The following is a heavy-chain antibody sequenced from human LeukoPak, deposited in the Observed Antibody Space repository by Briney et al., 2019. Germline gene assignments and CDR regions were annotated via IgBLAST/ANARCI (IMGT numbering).Heavy chain of an antibody. Sequence: ASVTLSFTASGYTFTVHYMHWLRQAPEQGLEWMGWINPNNGGTNYAQKLQGRVTMTTDTSTSTAYMELRSLRSDDTAVYYCARGIDGMVRGVIPLGYWGQGTLVTVCS. V-gene: IGHV1-2*02. CDR2: INPNNGGT. D-gene: IGHD3-10*01. J-gene: IGHJ4*02. CDR1: GYTFTVHY. CDR3: ARGIDGMVRGVIPLGY.